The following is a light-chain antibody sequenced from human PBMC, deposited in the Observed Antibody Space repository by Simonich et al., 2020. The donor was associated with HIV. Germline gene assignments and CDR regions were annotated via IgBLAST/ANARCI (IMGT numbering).Light chain of an antibody. CDR3: QQYGSSRT. Sequence: EIVLTQSPGTLSLSPGEKATLHCRASQSVSSSYLAWYQQKPGQAPRLLIYGASSRATGIPDRFSGSGSGTDFTLTISRLEPEDFAVYYCQQYGSSRTFGQGTKVEIK. CDR1: QSVSSSY. V-gene: IGKV3-20*01. CDR2: GAS. J-gene: IGKJ1*01.